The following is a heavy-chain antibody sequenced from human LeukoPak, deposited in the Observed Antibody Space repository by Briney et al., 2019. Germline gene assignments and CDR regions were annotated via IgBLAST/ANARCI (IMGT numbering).Heavy chain of an antibody. CDR1: GFIFSSYG. CDR3: AKGGVSSAYHPVDY. V-gene: IGHV3-30*18. Sequence: GGSLRLSCAASGFIFSSYGMHWVRQAPGKGLEWVAGISSDESEEFYVGSVKGRFITSRDSSKSMLYLQMNSLRIEDTAVYYCAKGGVSSAYHPVDYWGQGTLVTVSP. J-gene: IGHJ4*02. D-gene: IGHD3-22*01. CDR2: ISSDESEE.